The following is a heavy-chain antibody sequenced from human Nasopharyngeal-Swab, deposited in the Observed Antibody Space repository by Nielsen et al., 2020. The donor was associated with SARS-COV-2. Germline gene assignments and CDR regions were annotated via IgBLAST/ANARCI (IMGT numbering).Heavy chain of an antibody. CDR2: MNPNSGNT. CDR1: GYTFTSYD. D-gene: IGHD1-14*01. V-gene: IGHV1-8*01. Sequence: ASVKVSCKASGYTFTSYDINWVRQATGQGLEWMGWMNPNSGNTGYAQKFQGRVTITADESTSTAYMELSSLRSEDTAVYYCARAGTNLAPPATATHLLYYYYGMDVWGQGTTVTVSS. CDR3: ARAGTNLAPPATATHLLYYYYGMDV. J-gene: IGHJ6*02.